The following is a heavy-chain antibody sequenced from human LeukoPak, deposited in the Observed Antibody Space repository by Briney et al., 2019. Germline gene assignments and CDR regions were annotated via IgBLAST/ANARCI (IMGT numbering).Heavy chain of an antibody. CDR1: GFTFSSYW. CDR2: ISDSGGST. V-gene: IGHV3-23*01. J-gene: IGHJ4*02. Sequence: PGGSLRLSCAASGFTFSSYWMSWVRQAPGKGLEWVSAISDSGGSTYYADSVKGRFTISRDNSKNTLYLQMNSLRAEDTAVYYCAKGDGPITMVRGVIIMGAGDYWGQGTLVTVSS. CDR3: AKGDGPITMVRGVIIMGAGDY. D-gene: IGHD3-10*01.